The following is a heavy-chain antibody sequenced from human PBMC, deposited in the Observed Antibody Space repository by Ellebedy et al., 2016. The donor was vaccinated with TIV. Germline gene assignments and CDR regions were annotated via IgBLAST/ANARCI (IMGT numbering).Heavy chain of an antibody. V-gene: IGHV1-8*01. J-gene: IGHJ4*02. CDR2: MNPKSGNT. Sequence: AASVKVSCKASGYTFSRYDIMLVRHDPGQGLPWMGWMNPKSGNTGYAQKFQGRVIMTRNYSINTAYLKLSALRSEDTAMYYCATDRRTTMTTRSAKWGQGTLVTVSS. D-gene: IGHD4-17*01. CDR3: ATDRRTTMTTRSAK. CDR1: GYTFSRYD.